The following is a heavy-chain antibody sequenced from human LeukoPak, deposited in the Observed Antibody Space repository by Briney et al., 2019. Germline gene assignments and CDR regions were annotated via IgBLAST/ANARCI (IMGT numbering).Heavy chain of an antibody. CDR1: GFTFSSYG. CDR2: IWYDGSNK. J-gene: IGHJ4*02. CDR3: ARGYRVLGPDY. Sequence: PGRSLRLSCAASGFTFSSYGMHWVRQAPGKGLEWVAVIWYDGSNKYYADSVKGRFTISRDNSKNTLYLQMNSLRAEDTAVYYCARGYRVLGPDYWGQATLVTVSS. V-gene: IGHV3-33*01. D-gene: IGHD5-12*01.